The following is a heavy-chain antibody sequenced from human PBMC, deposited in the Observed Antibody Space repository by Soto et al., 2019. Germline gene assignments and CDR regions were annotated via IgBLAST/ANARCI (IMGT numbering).Heavy chain of an antibody. CDR1: GGSFSGYY. J-gene: IGHJ4*02. V-gene: IGHV4-34*01. CDR3: ARGLGYSS. D-gene: IGHD5-18*01. CDR2: INHSGST. Sequence: SETLSLTCAVYGGSFSGYYWSWIRQPPGKGLEWIGEINHSGSTNYNPSLKSRVTISVDTSKNQFSLKLSSVTAADTAVYYCARGLGYSSWGQGTLVTSPQ.